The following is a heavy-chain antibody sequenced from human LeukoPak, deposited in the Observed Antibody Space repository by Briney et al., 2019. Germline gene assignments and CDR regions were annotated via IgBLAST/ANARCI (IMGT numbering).Heavy chain of an antibody. D-gene: IGHD3/OR15-3a*01. CDR2: INHSGNT. J-gene: IGHJ6*03. CDR1: GYSISSGYY. V-gene: IGHV4-38-2*02. Sequence: SETLSLTCTVSGYSISSGYYWGLIRQPPGKGLEWIGEINHSGNTNYNPSLKSRVTISLDTSKDQFSLKLNSVTAADTAVYYCARVDGYMDVWGKGTTVTVSS. CDR3: ARVDGYMDV.